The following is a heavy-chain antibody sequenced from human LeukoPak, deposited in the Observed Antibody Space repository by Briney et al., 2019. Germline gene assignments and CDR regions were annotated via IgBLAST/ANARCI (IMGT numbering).Heavy chain of an antibody. D-gene: IGHD3-22*01. CDR1: GFTFSSCG. Sequence: GGSLRLSCAASGFTFSSCGMHWVRQAPGKGLEWVAVISYDGSNKYYAGSVKGRFTISRDNSKSTLYLQMNSLRAEDTAVYYCARGGDYYDSSGYYYGREHDAFDIWGQGTMVTVSS. CDR2: ISYDGSNK. CDR3: ARGGDYYDSSGYYYGREHDAFDI. V-gene: IGHV3-30*03. J-gene: IGHJ3*02.